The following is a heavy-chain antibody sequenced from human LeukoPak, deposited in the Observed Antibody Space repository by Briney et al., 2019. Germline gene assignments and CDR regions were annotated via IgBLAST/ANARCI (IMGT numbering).Heavy chain of an antibody. V-gene: IGHV4-4*07. J-gene: IGHJ4*02. CDR1: GGSISSYY. Sequence: SETLSLTXTVSGGSISSYYWSWIRQPAGKGLEWIGRIYTSGSTNYNPSLNSRVTISVDTSKNQFSLKLSSVTPADTAVYYCARDGLSWGFDYWGQGTLVTVSS. D-gene: IGHD3-16*01. CDR2: IYTSGST. CDR3: ARDGLSWGFDY.